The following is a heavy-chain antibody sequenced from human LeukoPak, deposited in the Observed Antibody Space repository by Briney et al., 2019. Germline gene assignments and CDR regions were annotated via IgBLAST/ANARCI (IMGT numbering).Heavy chain of an antibody. Sequence: PGGSLRLSCAASGFTFSSYWMHWVRHAAGKGLVWVSRIHSDGSRTNYADSVKGRFTISRDNAKNTLYLQMNSLRAEDTAVYYCARGAAQWLVLFDYWGQGTLVTVCS. J-gene: IGHJ4*02. V-gene: IGHV3-74*01. D-gene: IGHD6-19*01. CDR1: GFTFSSYW. CDR2: IHSDGSRT. CDR3: ARGAAQWLVLFDY.